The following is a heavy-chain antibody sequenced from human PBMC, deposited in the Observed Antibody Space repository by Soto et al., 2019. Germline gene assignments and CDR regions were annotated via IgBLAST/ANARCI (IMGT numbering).Heavy chain of an antibody. Sequence: QVQLVQSGAEVKKPGSSVRVSCKASGGTFRTDAFSWVRQAPGQGLEWVGGIIPMLRTANYTQKFQGRVTITADDSTSTAYMELSGLRFEDTAVYYCARARFLICGFRSNLYFVDYWGQGTLVTVSS. J-gene: IGHJ4*02. D-gene: IGHD2-21*01. CDR2: IIPMLRTA. CDR1: GGTFRTDA. CDR3: ARARFLICGFRSNLYFVDY. V-gene: IGHV1-69*01.